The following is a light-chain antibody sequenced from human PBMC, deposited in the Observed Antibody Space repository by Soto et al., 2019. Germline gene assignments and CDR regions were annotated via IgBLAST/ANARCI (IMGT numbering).Light chain of an antibody. CDR2: AAS. Sequence: DIQLTQAPSFLSASAGYRVSITCRASQAISSYLAWYQQKPGRAPKLLIYAASTLQSGVPSRFSGSGSGTEFTLTITSLQPEDFATYYCQQLNSFPITFGQGTRREIK. V-gene: IGKV1-9*01. CDR3: QQLNSFPIT. J-gene: IGKJ5*01. CDR1: QAISSY.